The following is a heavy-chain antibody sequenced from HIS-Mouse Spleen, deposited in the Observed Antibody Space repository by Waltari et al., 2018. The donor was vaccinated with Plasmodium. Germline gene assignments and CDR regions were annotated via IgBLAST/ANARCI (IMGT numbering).Heavy chain of an antibody. CDR3: ARVTSSGVYWYFDL. Sequence: QVQLQQWGAGLLTPSETLYLPCAVYGGSSSGYYGSWLRQPPGKGLEWIGEINHSGRTNYNPSLKSRVTISVDTSKNQFSLKLSSVTAADTAVYYCARVTSSGVYWYFDLWGRGTLVTVSS. D-gene: IGHD3-3*01. J-gene: IGHJ2*01. V-gene: IGHV4-34*01. CDR2: INHSGRT. CDR1: GGSSSGYY.